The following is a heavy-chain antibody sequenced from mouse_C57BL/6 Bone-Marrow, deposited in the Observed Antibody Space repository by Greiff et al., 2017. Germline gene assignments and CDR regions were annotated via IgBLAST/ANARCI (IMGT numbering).Heavy chain of an antibody. Sequence: QVQLQQPRAELVKPGASVKLSCKASGYTFTSYWMHWVKQRPGQGLEWIGMIHPNSGSTNYNEKFKSKATLTVDKSSSTAYMQLSSLTSEDSAVYYCARDLIYYGNYGFAYWGQGTLVTVSA. CDR2: IHPNSGST. V-gene: IGHV1-64*01. CDR3: ARDLIYYGNYGFAY. D-gene: IGHD2-1*01. CDR1: GYTFTSYW. J-gene: IGHJ3*01.